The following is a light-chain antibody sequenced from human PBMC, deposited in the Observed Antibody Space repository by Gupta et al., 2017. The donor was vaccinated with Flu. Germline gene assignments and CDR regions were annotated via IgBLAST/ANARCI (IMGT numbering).Light chain of an antibody. Sequence: DIQMTQSPSTLPSSVGDTVIITCRASQSISSWLAWYQQKPGKAPKLLIYTASSLESGVPSRFSGRGSWTEFTITISSLQPDDFATYYCQQYNSYPYSFGQGTKLEIK. CDR1: QSISSW. CDR2: TAS. J-gene: IGKJ2*03. V-gene: IGKV1-5*03. CDR3: QQYNSYPYS.